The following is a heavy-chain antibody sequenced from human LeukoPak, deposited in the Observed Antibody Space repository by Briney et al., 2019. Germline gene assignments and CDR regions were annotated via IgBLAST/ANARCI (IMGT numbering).Heavy chain of an antibody. CDR1: GYTFTGYY. CDR3: AQGSNYARTYYFRS. CDR2: IHPNSGGT. V-gene: IGHV1-2*02. J-gene: IGHJ4*02. Sequence: ASVKVSCKASGYTFTGYYMHWVRQAPGQGLEWMGWIHPNSGGTDYAQRFQGRVTMTSDTSISTAYMDLSSLSSDDTAVFYCAQGSNYARTYYFRSWGQGTLVTVSS. D-gene: IGHD4-11*01.